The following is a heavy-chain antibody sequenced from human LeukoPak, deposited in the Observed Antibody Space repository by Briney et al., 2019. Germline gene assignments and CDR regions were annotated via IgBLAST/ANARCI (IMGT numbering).Heavy chain of an antibody. V-gene: IGHV3-48*01. CDR2: ISSSSSTI. CDR1: GFTFSSYS. J-gene: IGHJ3*02. CDR3: AKDLMVRGVIRAFDI. Sequence: GGSLRLSCAASGFTFSSYSMNWVRQAPGKGLEWVSYISSSSSTIYYADSVKGRFTISRDNAKNSLYLQMNSLRAEDTALYYCAKDLMVRGVIRAFDIWGQGTMVTVSS. D-gene: IGHD3-10*01.